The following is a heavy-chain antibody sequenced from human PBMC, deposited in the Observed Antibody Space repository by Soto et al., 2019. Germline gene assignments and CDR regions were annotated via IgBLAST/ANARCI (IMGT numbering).Heavy chain of an antibody. D-gene: IGHD2-2*01. V-gene: IGHV4-59*01. CDR2: IYYSGST. J-gene: IGHJ4*02. CDR1: GGSISSYY. CDR3: ARAGTLYQPPPL. Sequence: QVQLQESGPGLVKPSETLSLTCTVSGGSISSYYWSWIRQPPGKGLEWIGCIYYSGSTNYNPSLKSRVTMSVDTSTNHFSLNLTSVTAADTAIYYCARAGTLYQPPPLGGQGTLVTVSS.